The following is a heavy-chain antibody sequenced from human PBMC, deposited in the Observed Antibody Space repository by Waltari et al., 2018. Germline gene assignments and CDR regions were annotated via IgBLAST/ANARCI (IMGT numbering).Heavy chain of an antibody. J-gene: IGHJ4*02. CDR2: IIPILGIA. CDR3: ARVSSGPLGSDY. D-gene: IGHD6-19*01. V-gene: IGHV1-69*10. CDR1: VGTFSSYA. Sequence: QVQLVQSGAEVKKPASSVKVSCKASVGTFSSYAISWLRQDPGQVLEWMGGIIPILGIANYAKKVQGRVKITADKSTSTAYMELSSLRSEDTAVYYCARVSSGPLGSDYWGQGTLVTVSS.